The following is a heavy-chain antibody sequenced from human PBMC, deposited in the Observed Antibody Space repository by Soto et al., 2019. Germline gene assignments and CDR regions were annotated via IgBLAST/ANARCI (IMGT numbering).Heavy chain of an antibody. J-gene: IGHJ4*02. CDR1: GYTFTSYY. D-gene: IGHD1-26*01. CDR3: ASDRLCSGSYLGAGYDY. Sequence: ASVKVSCKASGYTFTSYYMHWVRQAPGQGLEWMGIINPSGGSTNYAQKFQGRVTMTRDTSTSTVYMELSSLRSEDTAVYYCASDRLCSGSYLGAGYDYWGQGTLVTVSS. V-gene: IGHV1-46*01. CDR2: INPSGGST.